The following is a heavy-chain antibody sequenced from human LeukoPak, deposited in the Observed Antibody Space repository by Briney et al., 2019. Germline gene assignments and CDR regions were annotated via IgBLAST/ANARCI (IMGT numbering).Heavy chain of an antibody. J-gene: IGHJ4*02. D-gene: IGHD3-10*01. Sequence: GGSLRLSCVASGFTFSSHWMDWVRQVPGQGLVWLSRTNSDATTTTYADSVKGRFTISRDNAKNTVYLQMNSLRAEDTAVYYCARQRLWFGELFDYWGKGTLVTVSS. CDR2: TNSDATTT. V-gene: IGHV3-74*01. CDR3: ARQRLWFGELFDY. CDR1: GFTFSSHW.